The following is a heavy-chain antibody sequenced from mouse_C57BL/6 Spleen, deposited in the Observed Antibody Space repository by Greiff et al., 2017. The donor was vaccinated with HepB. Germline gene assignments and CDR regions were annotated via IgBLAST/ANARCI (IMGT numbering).Heavy chain of an antibody. V-gene: IGHV1-80*01. D-gene: IGHD1-1*01. J-gene: IGHJ4*01. CDR3: ARNGPNYYGSSYDAMDY. Sequence: VKLMESGAELVKPGASVKISCKASGYAFSSYWMNWVKQRPGKGLEWIGQIYPGDGDTNYNGKFKGKATLTADKSSSTAYMQLSSLTSEDSAVYFCARNGPNYYGSSYDAMDYWGQGTSVTVSS. CDR2: IYPGDGDT. CDR1: GYAFSSYW.